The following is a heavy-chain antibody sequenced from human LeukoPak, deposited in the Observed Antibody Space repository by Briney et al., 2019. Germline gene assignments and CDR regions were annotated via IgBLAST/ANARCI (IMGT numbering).Heavy chain of an antibody. V-gene: IGHV1-18*01. CDR3: ATHPYYYDSSGYSY. D-gene: IGHD3-22*01. Sequence: ASVKASCKASGYTFTSYGISWVRQAPGQGLEWMGWISAYNGNTNYAQKLQGRVTMTTDTSTSTAYMELRSLRSDDTAVYYCATHPYYYDSSGYSYWGQGPVLTVSS. CDR2: ISAYNGNT. J-gene: IGHJ4*02. CDR1: GYTFTSYG.